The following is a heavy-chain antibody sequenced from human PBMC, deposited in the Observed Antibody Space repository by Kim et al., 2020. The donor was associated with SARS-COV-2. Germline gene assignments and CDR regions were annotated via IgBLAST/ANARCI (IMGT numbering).Heavy chain of an antibody. CDR2: IYYSGST. CDR1: GGSISSYY. J-gene: IGHJ5*02. CDR3: ARRALGYCSGGSCYSGFDP. V-gene: IGHV4-59*08. D-gene: IGHD2-15*01. Sequence: SETLSLTCTVSGGSISSYYWSWIRQPPGKGLEWIGYIYYSGSTNYNPSLKSRVTISVDTSKNHFSLKLSSVTAADTAVYYCARRALGYCSGGSCYSGFDPWGQGTLVTVSS.